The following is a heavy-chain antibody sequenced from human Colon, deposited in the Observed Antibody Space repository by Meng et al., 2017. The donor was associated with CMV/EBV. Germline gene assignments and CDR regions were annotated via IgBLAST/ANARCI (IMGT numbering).Heavy chain of an antibody. CDR2: VWFDESNK. V-gene: IGHV3-33*06. J-gene: IGHJ5*02. CDR1: GFTFRRNA. D-gene: IGHD6-6*01. Sequence: GESLKISCAASGFTFRRNAMHWVRQAPGKGLEWVAIVWFDESNKYYADSVKGRFTISRDNSKNMLYLQMNSLRAEDTAVYFCAKTIAPGTLARPFDPWGQETLVTVSS. CDR3: AKTIAPGTLARPFDP.